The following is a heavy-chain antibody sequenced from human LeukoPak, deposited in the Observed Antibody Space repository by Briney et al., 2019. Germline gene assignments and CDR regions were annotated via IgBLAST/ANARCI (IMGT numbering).Heavy chain of an antibody. CDR3: ARRGRIAVAGYFDY. D-gene: IGHD6-19*01. J-gene: IGHJ4*02. V-gene: IGHV4-38-2*02. CDR2: IYHSGST. Sequence: PSETLSFTCTVSGYSISSGYYWGWIRQPPGKGLEWIGSIYHSGSTYYNPSLKSRVTISVDTSKNQFSLKLSSVTAADTAVYYCARRGRIAVAGYFDYWGQGTLVTVSS. CDR1: GYSISSGYY.